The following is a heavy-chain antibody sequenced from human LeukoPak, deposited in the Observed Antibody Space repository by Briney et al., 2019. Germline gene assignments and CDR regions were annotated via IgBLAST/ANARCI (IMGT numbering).Heavy chain of an antibody. CDR3: ASWETTVTPPMDY. D-gene: IGHD4-17*01. CDR2: ISYDGSNK. CDR1: GFTFSSYW. J-gene: IGHJ4*02. Sequence: GGSLRLSCAASGFTFSSYWMHWVRQAPGKGLEWVAVISYDGSNKYYADSVKGRFTISRDNSKNTLYLQMNSLRAEDTAVYYCASWETTVTPPMDYWGQGTLVTVSS. V-gene: IGHV3-30*03.